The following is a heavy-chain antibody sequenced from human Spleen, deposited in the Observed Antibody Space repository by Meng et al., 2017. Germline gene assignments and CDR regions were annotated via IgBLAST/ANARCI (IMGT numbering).Heavy chain of an antibody. CDR3: ARDMVRGVIYYGMDV. CDR1: GFTFSSYS. J-gene: IGHJ6*02. CDR2: ISSSSSYI. Sequence: GESLKISCAASGFTFSSYSMNWVRQAPGKGLERVSSISSSSSYIYYADSVKGRFTISRDNAKNSLYLQMNSLRAEDTAVYYCARDMVRGVIYYGMDVWGQGTTVTVSS. D-gene: IGHD3-10*01. V-gene: IGHV3-21*01.